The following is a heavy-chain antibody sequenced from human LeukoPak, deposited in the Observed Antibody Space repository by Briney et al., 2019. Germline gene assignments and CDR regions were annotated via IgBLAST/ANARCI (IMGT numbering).Heavy chain of an antibody. CDR1: GFTFSSYS. Sequence: GGSLRLSCAASGFTFSSYSMNWVRQAPGKGLEWVSSTSSSSSYIYYADSVKGRLTISRDNAKNSLYLQMNSLRAEDAAVYFCAKAPVTSCRGAYCYPFDSWGQGTLVTVSS. CDR3: AKAPVTSCRGAYCYPFDS. D-gene: IGHD2-21*01. CDR2: TSSSSSYI. V-gene: IGHV3-21*04. J-gene: IGHJ4*02.